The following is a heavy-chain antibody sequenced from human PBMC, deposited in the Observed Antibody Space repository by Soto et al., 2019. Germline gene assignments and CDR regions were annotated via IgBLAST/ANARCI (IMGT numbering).Heavy chain of an antibody. V-gene: IGHV3-30*18. Sequence: QVQLVESGGGVVQPGRSLRLSCAASGFTFSSYGMHWVRQAPGKGLEWVALISYDGSNKYYADSVKGRFTISRDNSENTLYLQMNSMRAEETAVYYCAKEGWMADFYFGYWGQGALVTVSS. J-gene: IGHJ4*02. CDR2: ISYDGSNK. D-gene: IGHD3-3*01. CDR1: GFTFSSYG. CDR3: AKEGWMADFYFGY.